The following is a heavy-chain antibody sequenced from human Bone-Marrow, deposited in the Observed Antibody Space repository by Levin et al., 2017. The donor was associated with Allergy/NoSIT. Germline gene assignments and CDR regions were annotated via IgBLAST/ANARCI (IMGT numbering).Heavy chain of an antibody. V-gene: IGHV3-23*01. J-gene: IGHJ6*04. D-gene: IGHD5-18*01. Sequence: GESLKISCEASGFTFNSFAMTWVRQAPGKGLEWLSTLSSTGGATYSADSVKGRFTISRDNSRNTLYLQMNSLGAEDTAIYYCAKVRTIQQWSPYYYHGMDVWGKGTTVTVSS. CDR2: LSSTGGAT. CDR3: AKVRTIQQWSPYYYHGMDV. CDR1: GFTFNSFA.